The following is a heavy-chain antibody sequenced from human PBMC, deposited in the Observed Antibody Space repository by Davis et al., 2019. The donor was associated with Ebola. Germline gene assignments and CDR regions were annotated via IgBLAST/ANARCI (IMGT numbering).Heavy chain of an antibody. CDR2: IYYSGST. CDR1: GGTISSHY. V-gene: IGHV4-59*11. J-gene: IGHJ6*03. Sequence: PSETLSLTCTVSGGTISSHYLSWIRQPPGKGLEWIGYIYYSGSTNYNPSLKSRVTISVDTSKNQFSLKLSSVTAADTAVYYCARVRGGGMDYYMDVWGKGTTVTVSS. CDR3: ARVRGGGMDYYMDV. D-gene: IGHD3-16*01.